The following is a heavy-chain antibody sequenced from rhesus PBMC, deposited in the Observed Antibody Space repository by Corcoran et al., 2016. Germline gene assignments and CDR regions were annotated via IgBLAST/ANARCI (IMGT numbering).Heavy chain of an antibody. CDR2: IIGSSGAP. Sequence: QVQLQESGPGLVKPSETLSLTCAGSGGSFSGYYWVWIRQPPGKGVEWIGYIIGSSGAPDSSPSRMVRVTISPAPSQTQCSLKLSSVTAADTAVYYCARDRAGWSPYFDYWGQGVLVTVSS. CDR3: ARDRAGWSPYFDY. J-gene: IGHJ4*01. D-gene: IGHD6-37*01. CDR1: GGSFSGYY. V-gene: IGHV4-165*01.